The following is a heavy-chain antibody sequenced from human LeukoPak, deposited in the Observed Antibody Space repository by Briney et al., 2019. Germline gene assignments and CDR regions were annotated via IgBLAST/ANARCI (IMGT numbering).Heavy chain of an antibody. CDR3: ARTITIFGVVMYNWFDP. D-gene: IGHD3-3*01. CDR1: GGSFSGYY. V-gene: IGHV4-34*01. Sequence: PSETLSLTCAVYGGSFSGYYWSWIRQPPGKGLEWIGEINHSGSTNYNPSLKSRVTISVDTSKNQFSLKLSSVTAADTAVYYCARTITIFGVVMYNWFDPWGQGTLVTVSS. J-gene: IGHJ5*02. CDR2: INHSGST.